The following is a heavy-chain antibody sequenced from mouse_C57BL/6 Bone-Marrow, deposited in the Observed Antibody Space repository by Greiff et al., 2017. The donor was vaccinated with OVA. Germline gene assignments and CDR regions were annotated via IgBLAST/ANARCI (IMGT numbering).Heavy chain of an antibody. D-gene: IGHD1-1*02. J-gene: IGHJ4*01. Sequence: QVQLKESGPELVKPGASVKISCKASGYAFSSSWMNWVKQRPGKGLEWIGRIYPGDGDTNYNGKFKGKATLTADKSSSKANMQHTSLTSVDSAVKFGERRVWYTLYRMDYWGQGTSVTVSA. CDR1: GYAFSSSW. CDR2: IYPGDGDT. V-gene: IGHV1-82*01. CDR3: ERRVWYTLYRMDY.